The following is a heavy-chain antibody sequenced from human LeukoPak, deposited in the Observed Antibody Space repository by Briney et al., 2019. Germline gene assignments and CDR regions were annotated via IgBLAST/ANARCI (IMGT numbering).Heavy chain of an antibody. CDR1: GYTLTELS. Sequence: ASVKVSCKVSGYTLTELSVHWVRQAPGKGLEWMGGFDPEDGETIYAQKFQGRVTMTEDTSTDTAYMELSSLRSEDTAVYYCATPNKWELPYYFDYWGQGTLVTVSS. D-gene: IGHD1-26*01. CDR2: FDPEDGET. J-gene: IGHJ4*02. CDR3: ATPNKWELPYYFDY. V-gene: IGHV1-24*01.